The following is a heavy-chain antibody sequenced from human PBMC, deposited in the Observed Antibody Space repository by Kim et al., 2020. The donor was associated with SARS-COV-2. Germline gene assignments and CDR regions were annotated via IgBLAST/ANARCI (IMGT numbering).Heavy chain of an antibody. CDR3: GREDYNTGDSFDI. J-gene: IGHJ3*02. CDR1: GFTFSGYP. D-gene: IGHD4-4*01. V-gene: IGHV3-21*01. Sequence: GGSLRLSCAASGFTFSGYPMNWVRQAPGKGLEWVSSITSRSTHMYYAESVKGRFTIYRDNAKNSLYLQMNSLRAEDTAVYYCGREDYNTGDSFDIWGQGRMVTVAS. CDR2: ITSRSTHM.